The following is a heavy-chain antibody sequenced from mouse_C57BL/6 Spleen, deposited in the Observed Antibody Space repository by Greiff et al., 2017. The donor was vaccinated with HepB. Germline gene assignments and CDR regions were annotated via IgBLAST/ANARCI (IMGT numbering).Heavy chain of an antibody. CDR2: IWGVGST. J-gene: IGHJ4*01. CDR1: GFSLTSYG. D-gene: IGHD1-1*01. CDR3: ATHYGSSLYAMDY. Sequence: VNVVESGPGLVAPSQSLSITCTVSGFSLTSYGVDWVRQSPGKGLEWLGVIWGVGSTNYNSALKSRLSISKDNSKSQVFLKMNSLQTDDTAMYYCATHYGSSLYAMDYWGQGTSVTVSS. V-gene: IGHV2-6*01.